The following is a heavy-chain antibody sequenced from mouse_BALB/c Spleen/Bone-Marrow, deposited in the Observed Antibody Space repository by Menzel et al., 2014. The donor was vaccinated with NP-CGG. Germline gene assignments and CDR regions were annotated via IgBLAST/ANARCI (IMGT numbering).Heavy chain of an antibody. CDR1: GFTFNTYA. J-gene: IGHJ3*01. D-gene: IGHD2-12*01. CDR3: VRQNYNYTWFDY. CDR2: IRSKSNNYAT. Sequence: EEKLVESGGGLVQPKGSLKLSCVVSGFTFNTYAMNWVRQAPGKGLEWVARIRSKSNNYATYYADSVKDRFTISRDDSQSMLYLQINIMKTEDTAKYYCVRQNYNYTWFDYWGQGPLVT. V-gene: IGHV10-1*02.